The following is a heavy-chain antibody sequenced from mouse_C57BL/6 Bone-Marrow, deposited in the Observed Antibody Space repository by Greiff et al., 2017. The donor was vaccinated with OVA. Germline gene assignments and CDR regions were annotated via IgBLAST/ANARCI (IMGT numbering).Heavy chain of an antibody. Sequence: EVQLLQSGGGLVQPKGSLKLSCAASGFSFNTYSMNWVRQAPGQGLEWVARISRKSNNSASYYADSVKDRLTISRDDSESIRYMQMNNLKTEDAAMYYCVRAGYAMDYWGQGTSVTVSS. J-gene: IGHJ4*01. CDR2: ISRKSNNSAS. CDR1: GFSFNTYS. CDR3: VRAGYAMDY. V-gene: IGHV10-1*01.